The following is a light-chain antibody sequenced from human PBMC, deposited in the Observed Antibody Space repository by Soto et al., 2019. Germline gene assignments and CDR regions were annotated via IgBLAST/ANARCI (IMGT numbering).Light chain of an antibody. CDR2: GNN. Sequence: QAVLTQPPSVSGAPGQRVTISCTGTSSNIATRYDVHWYQQIPGTAPRLLIYGNNQRPSGVPDRFSGSKSGTSASLAISGLQSEDEADFYCAAWDDSLNGVVFGGGTKLTVL. CDR3: AAWDDSLNGVV. J-gene: IGLJ2*01. V-gene: IGLV1-40*01. CDR1: SSNIATRYD.